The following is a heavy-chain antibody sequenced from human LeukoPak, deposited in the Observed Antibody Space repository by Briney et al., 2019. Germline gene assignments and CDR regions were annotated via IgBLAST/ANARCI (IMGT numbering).Heavy chain of an antibody. V-gene: IGHV3-74*01. CDR2: INEDGSIT. CDR3: ARGLVLVPIYNWFDP. CDR1: GFTFRTYW. D-gene: IGHD6-13*01. J-gene: IGHJ5*02. Sequence: GGSLRLSCAVSGFTFRTYWMHWVRQVPGEGLVWVSRINEDGSITNYADSVKGRFSISRDNAKNTLYLQMNSLRAEDTAVYYCARGLVLVPIYNWFDPWGQGTLVTVSS.